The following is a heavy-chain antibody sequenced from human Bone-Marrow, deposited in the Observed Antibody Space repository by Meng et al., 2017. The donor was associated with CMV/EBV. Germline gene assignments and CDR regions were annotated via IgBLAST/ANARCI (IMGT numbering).Heavy chain of an antibody. Sequence: ASGFTFSTYAMSWVRQAPGKGLEWVSGISGSGGSTYYADSVKGRFTISRDNSKNTLYLQMNSLRAEDTAIYYCAKAHSSSWYLYFDYWGQGTLVTVSS. J-gene: IGHJ4*02. CDR3: AKAHSSSWYLYFDY. D-gene: IGHD6-13*01. CDR1: GFTFSTYA. V-gene: IGHV3-23*01. CDR2: ISGSGGST.